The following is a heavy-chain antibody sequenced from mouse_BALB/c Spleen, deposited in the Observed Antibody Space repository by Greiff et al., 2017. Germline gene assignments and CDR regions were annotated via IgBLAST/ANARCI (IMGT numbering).Heavy chain of an antibody. J-gene: IGHJ4*01. CDR2: ISSGGST. CDR3: ARAGAYYYGSSAYAMDY. D-gene: IGHD1-1*01. Sequence: EVKLMESGGGLVKPGGSLKLSCAASGFTFSSYAMSWVRQTPEKRLEWVASISSGGSTYYPDSVKGRFTISRDNARNILYLQMSSLRSEDTAMYYCARAGAYYYGSSAYAMDYWGQGTSVTVSS. CDR1: GFTFSSYA. V-gene: IGHV5-6-5*01.